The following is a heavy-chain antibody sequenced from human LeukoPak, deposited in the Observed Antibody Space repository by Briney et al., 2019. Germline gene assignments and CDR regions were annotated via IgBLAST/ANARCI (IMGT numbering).Heavy chain of an antibody. Sequence: GGSLRLSCAASGFTFSSYGMSWVRQAPGKGLEWVSAISGSGGSTYYADSVKGRFTISRDNSKNTPYLQMNSLRAEDTAVYYCARVSTYYYDSSGFLDYWGQGTLVTVSS. D-gene: IGHD3-22*01. V-gene: IGHV3-23*01. CDR3: ARVSTYYYDSSGFLDY. CDR2: ISGSGGST. CDR1: GFTFSSYG. J-gene: IGHJ4*02.